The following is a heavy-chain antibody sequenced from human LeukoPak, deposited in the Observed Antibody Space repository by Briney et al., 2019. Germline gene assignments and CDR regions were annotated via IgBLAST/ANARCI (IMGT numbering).Heavy chain of an antibody. V-gene: IGHV3-20*04. D-gene: IGHD6-19*01. Sequence: GGSLRLSCAASGFTFDDYGMSWVRQAPGKGLEWVSGINWNGGSTGYADSVKGRFTISRDNAKNSLYLQMNSLRAEDTAVYYCAKGYSSGWLFDYWGQGTLVTVSS. J-gene: IGHJ4*02. CDR2: INWNGGST. CDR1: GFTFDDYG. CDR3: AKGYSSGWLFDY.